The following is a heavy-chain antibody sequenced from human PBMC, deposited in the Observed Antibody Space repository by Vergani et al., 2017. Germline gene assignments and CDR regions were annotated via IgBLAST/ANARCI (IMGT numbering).Heavy chain of an antibody. J-gene: IGHJ3*02. CDR1: GFTFIMHA. V-gene: IGHV3-23*01. CDR3: AKVGRSEVAGTFGAFDI. CDR2: LSASDRRT. D-gene: IGHD6-19*01. Sequence: EVQLLESGGDLVQPGGSLRLSCAASGFTFIMHAMSWVRKAPGKGLECVSTLSASDRRTHYADSVKGRFTISRDISKNTLFLHINSLRPEDTAVYYCAKVGRSEVAGTFGAFDIWGQGTMVTVSA.